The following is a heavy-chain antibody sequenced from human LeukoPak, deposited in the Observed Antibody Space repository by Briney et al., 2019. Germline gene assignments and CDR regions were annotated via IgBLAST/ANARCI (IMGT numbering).Heavy chain of an antibody. J-gene: IGHJ4*02. Sequence: PGGSLRLPCAASGFTFSSYEMNWVRQAPGKGLEWVSYIGSSGGTIFYADSVKGRFTISRDNAKNSPYLQMNSLRAEDTAVYYCARVKSRGIFDYWGQGTLVTASS. D-gene: IGHD3-16*01. CDR1: GFTFSSYE. CDR2: IGSSGGTI. V-gene: IGHV3-48*03. CDR3: ARVKSRGIFDY.